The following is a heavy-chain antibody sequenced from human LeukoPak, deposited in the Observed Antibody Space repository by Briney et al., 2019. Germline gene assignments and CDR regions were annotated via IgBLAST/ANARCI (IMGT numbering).Heavy chain of an antibody. Sequence: GSLRLSCTASGFTFRSYWMTWVRQAPGKGLEWVANIKDDGRDKKYVDSVKGRFTISRDNAKNSLYLQMSSLTAEDTAVYYCARDPGTGFDSWGQGTLVTVSS. V-gene: IGHV3-7*03. CDR3: ARDPGTGFDS. CDR2: IKDDGRDK. CDR1: GFTFRSYW. D-gene: IGHD3/OR15-3a*01. J-gene: IGHJ4*02.